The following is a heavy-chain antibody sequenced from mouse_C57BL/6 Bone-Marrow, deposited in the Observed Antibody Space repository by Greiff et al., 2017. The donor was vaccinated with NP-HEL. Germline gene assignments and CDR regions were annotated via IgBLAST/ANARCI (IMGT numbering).Heavy chain of an antibody. CDR1: GFSFNTYA. CDR2: IRSKSNNYAT. D-gene: IGHD1-3*01. J-gene: IGHJ3*01. CDR3: VRQNYWFAY. V-gene: IGHV10-1*01. Sequence: GGGLVQPKGSLKLSCAASGFSFNTYAMNWVRQAPGKGLEWVARIRSKSNNYATYYADSVKDRFTISRDDSESMLYLQMNNLKTEDTAMYYCVRQNYWFAYWGQGTLVTVSA.